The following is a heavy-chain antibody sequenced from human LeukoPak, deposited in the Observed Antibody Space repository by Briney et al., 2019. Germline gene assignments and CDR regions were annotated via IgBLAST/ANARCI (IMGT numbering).Heavy chain of an antibody. D-gene: IGHD6-19*01. Sequence: PGGSLRLSCAASGFTFSRYDMHWVRQATGKGLEWVSGVDTAGDTYYAGSVKGRFTISRENAKNSLYLQMNSLTAGDTAVYYCAGAGSETQWRAFDFWGQGALVTVFS. CDR1: GFTFSRYD. J-gene: IGHJ4*02. CDR2: VDTAGDT. V-gene: IGHV3-13*01. CDR3: AGAGSETQWRAFDF.